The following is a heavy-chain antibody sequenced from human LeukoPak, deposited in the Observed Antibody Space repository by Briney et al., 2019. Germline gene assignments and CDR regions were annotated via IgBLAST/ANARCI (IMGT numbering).Heavy chain of an antibody. CDR2: IFGGDST. CDR1: GLTVSRSY. CDR3: AKSMTLQWRGFFDL. Sequence: GGSLRLSCAASGLTVSRSYMSWVRQAPGKGLEWVSVIFGGDSTYYADSVKGRFTISRDNSKNTLYLQMNSLRAEDTAVYYCAKSMTLQWRGFFDLWGRGTHVTVSS. J-gene: IGHJ2*01. D-gene: IGHD6-19*01. V-gene: IGHV3-53*01.